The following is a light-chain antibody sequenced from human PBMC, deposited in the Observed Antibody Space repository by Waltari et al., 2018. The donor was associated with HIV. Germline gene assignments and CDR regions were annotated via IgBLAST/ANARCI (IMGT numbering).Light chain of an antibody. CDR1: SGSIAGNY. CDR2: EDN. V-gene: IGLV6-57*01. J-gene: IGLJ2*01. CDR3: QSDDGNNRVL. Sequence: NFMLTQPQSVSESPGKTVTISCTRSSGSIAGNYVQWFQQRPGSSPITVIFEDNQRPSGVPDRFTGSIDTSSNSAALTISGLETEDEADYYCQSDDGNNRVLFGGGTRLTVL.